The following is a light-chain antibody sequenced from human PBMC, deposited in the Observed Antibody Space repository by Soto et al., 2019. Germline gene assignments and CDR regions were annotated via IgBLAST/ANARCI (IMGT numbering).Light chain of an antibody. CDR2: DVS. J-gene: IGLJ1*01. CDR3: NSYTTSNNRQIV. Sequence: SALTQPASVSGSPGQLITISCTGTSSDVGGYNYVSWYQQHPGKAPKFMIYDVSNRPSGVSNRFSGSKSGNTASLTISGLQVEDEAAYDCNSYTTSNNRQIVCGTGTKVTDL. V-gene: IGLV2-14*01. CDR1: SSDVGGYNY.